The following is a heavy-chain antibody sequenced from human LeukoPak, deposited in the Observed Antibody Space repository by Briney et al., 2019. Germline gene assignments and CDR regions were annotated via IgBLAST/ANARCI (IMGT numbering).Heavy chain of an antibody. Sequence: GGSLRLSCAASGFTFSSYAMSWVRQAPGKGLEWVSAISGSGGSTYYADSVKGRFTISRNNSKNTLYLQMSSLRPEDTAVYYCVKGATVALLNYFDHWGQGTLVTVSS. CDR3: VKGATVALLNYFDH. CDR2: ISGSGGST. D-gene: IGHD6-19*01. V-gene: IGHV3-23*01. J-gene: IGHJ4*02. CDR1: GFTFSSYA.